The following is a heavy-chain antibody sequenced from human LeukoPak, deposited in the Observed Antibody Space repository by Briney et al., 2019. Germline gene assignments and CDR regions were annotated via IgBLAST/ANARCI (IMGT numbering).Heavy chain of an antibody. CDR2: MNPNSGNT. D-gene: IGHD5-18*01. CDR3: ARVGERGYSYGLNWFDP. Sequence: ASVKVSCKASGYTFTNYDINWVRQATGQGLEWMGWMNPNSGNTGYAQKFQGRVTMTRNTSISTAYMELSSLRSEDTAVYYCARVGERGYSYGLNWFDPWGQGTLVTVSS. CDR1: GYTFTNYD. J-gene: IGHJ5*02. V-gene: IGHV1-8*01.